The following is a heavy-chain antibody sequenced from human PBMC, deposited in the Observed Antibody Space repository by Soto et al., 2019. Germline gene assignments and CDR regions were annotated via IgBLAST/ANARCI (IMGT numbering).Heavy chain of an antibody. CDR1: GYTFTSYG. Sequence: ASVKVSCKASGYTFTSYGISWVRQAPGQGLEWMGWISAYNGNTNYAQKLQGRVTMTTAPSTSTAYMELRSLRSDDTAVYYCARDPTIVVVPAATNNWFDPWGQGTLVTVSS. D-gene: IGHD2-2*01. J-gene: IGHJ5*02. V-gene: IGHV1-18*01. CDR2: ISAYNGNT. CDR3: ARDPTIVVVPAATNNWFDP.